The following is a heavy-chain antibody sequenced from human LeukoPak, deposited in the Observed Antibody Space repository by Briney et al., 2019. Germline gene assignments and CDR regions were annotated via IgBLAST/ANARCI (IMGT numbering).Heavy chain of an antibody. J-gene: IGHJ4*02. V-gene: IGHV4-34*01. CDR1: GGSFSGYY. CDR3: ARVFSRLWFGDY. Sequence: SETLSLTCAVYGGSFSGYYWSWIRQPPGKGLEWIGEINHSGSTNYNPSLKSRVTISVDTSKNQFSLKLSSVTAADTAVYYCARVFSRLWFGDYWGQGTLVTVSS. D-gene: IGHD3-10*01. CDR2: INHSGST.